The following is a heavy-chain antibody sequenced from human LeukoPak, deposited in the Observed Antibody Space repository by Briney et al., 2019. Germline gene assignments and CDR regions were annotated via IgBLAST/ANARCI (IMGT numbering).Heavy chain of an antibody. Sequence: GGSLRLSCAASGFTFDDYAMHWVRQAPGKGLEWVSGISWNSGSIGYADSVEGRFTISRDNAKNSLYLQMNSLRAEDTALYYCAGYCSSTSCRKTRRFNYWGQGTLVTVSS. CDR1: GFTFDDYA. D-gene: IGHD2-2*01. CDR3: AGYCSSTSCRKTRRFNY. J-gene: IGHJ4*02. V-gene: IGHV3-9*01. CDR2: ISWNSGSI.